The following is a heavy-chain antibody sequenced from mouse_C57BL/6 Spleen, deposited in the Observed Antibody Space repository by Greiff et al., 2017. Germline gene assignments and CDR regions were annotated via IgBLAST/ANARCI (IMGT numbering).Heavy chain of an antibody. CDR3: ARWGTTVVATPYAMDY. CDR1: GYTFTSYW. Sequence: LQQPGAELVMPGASVKLSCKASGYTFTSYWMHWVKQRPGQGLEWIGEIDPSDSYTNYNQKFKGKSTLPVDKSSSTAYRQLSSLTSEDSAVYYCARWGTTVVATPYAMDYWGQGTSVTVSS. CDR2: IDPSDSYT. D-gene: IGHD1-1*01. J-gene: IGHJ4*01. V-gene: IGHV1-69*01.